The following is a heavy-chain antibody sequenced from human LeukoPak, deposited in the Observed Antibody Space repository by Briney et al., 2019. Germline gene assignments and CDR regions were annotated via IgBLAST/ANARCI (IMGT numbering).Heavy chain of an antibody. V-gene: IGHV3-23*01. Sequence: PGGSLRLSCAASGFTFSSYAVSWVRQAPGKGLEWVSAISGSGGSTYYADSVKGRFTISRDNSKNTLYLQMNSLRAEDTAVYYCAKDPDYCSGGSCYSFFDYWGQGTLVTVSS. J-gene: IGHJ4*02. CDR3: AKDPDYCSGGSCYSFFDY. CDR1: GFTFSSYA. CDR2: ISGSGGST. D-gene: IGHD2-15*01.